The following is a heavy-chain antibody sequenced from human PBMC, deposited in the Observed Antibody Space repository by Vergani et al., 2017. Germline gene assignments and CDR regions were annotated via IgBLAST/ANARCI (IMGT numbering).Heavy chain of an antibody. CDR1: GGSISSYY. CDR3: ARGRGVSFSMAARDEFDP. V-gene: IGHV4-59*01. CDR2: IYYSGST. J-gene: IGHJ5*02. Sequence: QVQLQESGPGLVKPSETLSLTCTVSGGSISSYYWSWIRQPPGKGLEWIGYIYYSGSTNYNPSLKSRVTISVDTSKNQFSLKLSSVTAADTAVYYCARGRGVSFSMAARDEFDPWGQGTLVTVSS. D-gene: IGHD6-6*01.